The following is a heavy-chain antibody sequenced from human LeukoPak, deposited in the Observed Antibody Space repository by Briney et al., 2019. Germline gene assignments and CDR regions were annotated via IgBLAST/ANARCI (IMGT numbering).Heavy chain of an antibody. D-gene: IGHD3-9*01. CDR2: ICGSCGNT. J-gene: IGHJ4*02. CDR1: GFTFDNYA. CDR3: AKSHVTTATGTGIYFDY. V-gene: IGHV3-23*01. Sequence: PGGSLRLSCAASGFTFDNYAMAWVRQAPGKGLEWVSTICGSCGNTHYADFVKGRFTISRDNSKNTLYLQMSSLRAEDTAVYYCAKSHVTTATGTGIYFDYWGQGTLVTVSS.